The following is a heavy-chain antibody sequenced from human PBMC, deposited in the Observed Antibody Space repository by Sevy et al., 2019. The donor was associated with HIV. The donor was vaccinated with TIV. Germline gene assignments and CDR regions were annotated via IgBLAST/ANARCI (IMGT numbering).Heavy chain of an antibody. Sequence: GGSLRLSCAASGFPFNDHAMHWVRQVPGKGLEWVSGISWNSRNIGYADSVKGGFTISRDNARHFVYLEMNSLRPEDTSFYYWAKDIYRGCDVFNFYSYYYYFYGLDVWGQGTTVTVSS. CDR2: ISWNSRNI. CDR3: AKDIYRGCDVFNFYSYYYYFYGLDV. J-gene: IGHJ6*02. CDR1: GFPFNDHA. D-gene: IGHD2-21*01. V-gene: IGHV3-9*01.